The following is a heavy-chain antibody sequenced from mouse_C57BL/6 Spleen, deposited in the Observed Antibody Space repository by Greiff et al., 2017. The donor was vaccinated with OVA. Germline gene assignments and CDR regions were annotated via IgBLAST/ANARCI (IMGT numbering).Heavy chain of an antibody. CDR2: ISSGGDYI. J-gene: IGHJ2*01. CDR3: TRDRRGRDYVCD. Sequence: EVQGVESGAGLVKPGGSLKLSCAASGFTFSSYAMSWVRQTQEQRLEWVAYISSGGDYIYYADTVKGRFPFYRDNARNTRYLQMSSLKSEDTAMYDGTRDRRGRDYVCDWGQGTTLTVSS. CDR1: GFTFSSYA. V-gene: IGHV5-9-1*02. D-gene: IGHD1-1*01.